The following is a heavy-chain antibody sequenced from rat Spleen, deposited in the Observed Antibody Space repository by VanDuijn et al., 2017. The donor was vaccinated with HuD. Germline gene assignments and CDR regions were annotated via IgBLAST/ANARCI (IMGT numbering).Heavy chain of an antibody. Sequence: QVQLKESGPGLVQPSQTLSLTCSVSGFSLTSYGVSWVRQPPGKGLEGIGAIWSGGSTDYNSALKSRLSISRDTSKSQILLKMNSLQSEDTAMYFCAREGHTMDRATYWFAYWGQGTLVTVSS. CDR1: GFSLTSYG. CDR3: AREGHTMDRATYWFAY. CDR2: IWSGGST. J-gene: IGHJ3*01. V-gene: IGHV2-15*01. D-gene: IGHD1-9*01.